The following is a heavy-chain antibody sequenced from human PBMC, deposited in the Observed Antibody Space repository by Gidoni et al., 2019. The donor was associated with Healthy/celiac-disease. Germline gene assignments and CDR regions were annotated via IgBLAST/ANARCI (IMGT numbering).Heavy chain of an antibody. D-gene: IGHD3-3*01. CDR3: ASPDNCSGYYTINYYGMDV. V-gene: IGHV1-69*01. J-gene: IGHJ6*02. CDR2: IIPIFGTA. CDR1: GGTFSSYA. Sequence: QVQLVQSGAEVQKPGSSVKVSCKASGGTFSSYAISWVRQAPGQGLEWMGGIIPIFGTANYAQKFQGRVTITADESTSTAYMELSSLRSEDTAVYYCASPDNCSGYYTINYYGMDVWGQGTTVTVSS.